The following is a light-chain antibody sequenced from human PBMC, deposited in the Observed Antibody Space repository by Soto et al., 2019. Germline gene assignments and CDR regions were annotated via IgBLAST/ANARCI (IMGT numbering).Light chain of an antibody. J-gene: IGLJ2*01. Sequence: QSVLTQPPSASGTPGQRVTISCSGSSSNIGGSNYVYWYQQLPGTAPKFLIHSGMQRPSGVPDRFSGSKSGNTASLTISDLQGEDEADYYCSSYTTNNTVVFGGGTKVTVL. CDR1: SSNIGGSNY. CDR2: SGM. CDR3: SSYTTNNTVV. V-gene: IGLV1-47*02.